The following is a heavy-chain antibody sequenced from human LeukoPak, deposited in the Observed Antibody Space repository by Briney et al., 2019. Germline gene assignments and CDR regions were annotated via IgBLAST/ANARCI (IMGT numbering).Heavy chain of an antibody. Sequence: ASVKVSCKASGYTFTSYGINWVRQAPGQGLEWMGWISGYNGYTYYAQKLQGGVTMTTDTSTSTAYMELRSLRSGDTAVYYCARGAVNRYNWNDDNFYYYYMDVWGKGTTVTISS. CDR2: ISGYNGYT. V-gene: IGHV1-18*01. CDR1: GYTFTSYG. D-gene: IGHD1-1*01. J-gene: IGHJ6*03. CDR3: ARGAVNRYNWNDDNFYYYYMDV.